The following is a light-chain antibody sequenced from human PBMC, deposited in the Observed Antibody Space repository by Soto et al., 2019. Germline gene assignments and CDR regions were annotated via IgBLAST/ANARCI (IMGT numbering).Light chain of an antibody. Sequence: EIVLTQSPATLSLSPGERATLSCRASQSVSSYLAWYQQKPGQAPRLLIYDASNRVTGIPARFSGSGSGTDFTLTISSLEPEDFAVYYCQQRSNWRGTFGPGTKVDIK. V-gene: IGKV3-11*01. CDR2: DAS. J-gene: IGKJ3*01. CDR3: QQRSNWRGT. CDR1: QSVSSY.